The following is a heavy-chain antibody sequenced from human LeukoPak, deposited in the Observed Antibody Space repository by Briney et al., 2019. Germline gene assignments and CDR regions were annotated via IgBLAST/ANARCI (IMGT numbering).Heavy chain of an antibody. D-gene: IGHD3-10*01. CDR3: AKDRDFDY. Sequence: GGSLRLSCAASGFTFSSYGMHWVRQAPGKGLEWVAVISYDGSNKYYADSVKGRFTISRDNSKNTLYLQMNSLRAEDTAVYYCAKDRDFDYRGQGTLVTVSS. V-gene: IGHV3-30*18. CDR2: ISYDGSNK. CDR1: GFTFSSYG. J-gene: IGHJ4*02.